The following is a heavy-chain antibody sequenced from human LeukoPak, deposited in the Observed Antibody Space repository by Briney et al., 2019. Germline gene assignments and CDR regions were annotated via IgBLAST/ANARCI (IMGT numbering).Heavy chain of an antibody. J-gene: IGHJ6*02. Sequence: SGTSLRLPRAASGFTFSSYEMNWVRQAPGKGLEWVSYISSSGSTIYYADSVKGRFTISRDNAKNSLYLQMNSLRAEDTAVYYCARDVVVVAATHYYGMDVWGQGTTVTVSS. V-gene: IGHV3-48*03. D-gene: IGHD2-15*01. CDR2: ISSSGSTI. CDR1: GFTFSSYE. CDR3: ARDVVVVAATHYYGMDV.